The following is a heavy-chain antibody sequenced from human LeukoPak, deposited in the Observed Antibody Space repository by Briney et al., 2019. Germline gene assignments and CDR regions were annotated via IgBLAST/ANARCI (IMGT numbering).Heavy chain of an antibody. J-gene: IGHJ4*02. CDR1: GGSISSSRYY. CDR2: IYYSGST. CDR3: ASGDYLWGSYLGY. D-gene: IGHD3-16*02. Sequence: SETLSLTCTVSGGSISSSRYYWGWIRQPPGKGLEWIGSIYYSGSTNYNPSLKSRVTISVDTSNNQFSLKLSSLTAADTAVYYCASGDYLWGSYLGYWGQGTLVTVSS. V-gene: IGHV4-39*01.